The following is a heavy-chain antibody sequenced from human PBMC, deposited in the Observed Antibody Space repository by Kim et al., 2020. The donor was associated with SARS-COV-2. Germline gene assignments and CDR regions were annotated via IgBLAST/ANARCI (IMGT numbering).Heavy chain of an antibody. J-gene: IGHJ6*02. V-gene: IGHV1-18*01. Sequence: SQNLQGRVTMTTDTSTSTAYMELRSLRSDDTAVYYCASLPSYYYYGMDVWGQGTTVTVSS. CDR3: ASLPSYYYYGMDV.